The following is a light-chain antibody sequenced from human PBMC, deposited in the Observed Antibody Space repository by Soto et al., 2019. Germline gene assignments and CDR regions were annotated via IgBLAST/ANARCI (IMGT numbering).Light chain of an antibody. CDR1: QSLSSS. CDR2: DTS. Sequence: EIVLTQSPATLSLFPGERATLSCRARQSLSSSLAWYQQKPGQAPRVLIYDTSSRATGIPARFSGSGSGTDFTLTISSLEPEDSAVYYCHQRSNWWTFGQGTRVEIK. CDR3: HQRSNWWT. V-gene: IGKV3-11*01. J-gene: IGKJ1*01.